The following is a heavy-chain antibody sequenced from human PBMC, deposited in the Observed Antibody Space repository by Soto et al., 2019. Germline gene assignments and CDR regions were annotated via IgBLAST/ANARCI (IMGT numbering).Heavy chain of an antibody. V-gene: IGHV4-39*01. CDR1: GGSISTSSYY. D-gene: IGHD3-3*01. J-gene: IGHJ4*02. CDR2: IYYSGST. CDR3: ARRYTRGLRLLDGRGDYFDY. Sequence: ATLSLTCTVSGGSISTSSYYWGWIRQTPGKGLEWIGSIYYSGSTYYNPSLKSRVTISVDTPKNQFPLKLSSVTAADTAVYYCARRYTRGLRLLDGRGDYFDYWGQGTLVTVSS.